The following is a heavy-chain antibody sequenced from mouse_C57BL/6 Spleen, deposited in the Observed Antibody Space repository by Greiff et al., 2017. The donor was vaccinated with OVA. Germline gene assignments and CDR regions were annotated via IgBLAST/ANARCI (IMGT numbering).Heavy chain of an antibody. CDR3: AMGILRFYAMDY. J-gene: IGHJ4*01. D-gene: IGHD1-1*01. CDR2: ISSGSSTI. Sequence: EVKVVESGGGLVKPGGSLKLSCAASGFTFSDYGMHWVRQAPEKGLEWVAYISSGSSTIYYADKVKGRFTISRDNAKNTLFLQMTRLRSEDTAMYYVAMGILRFYAMDYWGQGTSVTVAS. CDR1: GFTFSDYG. V-gene: IGHV5-17*01.